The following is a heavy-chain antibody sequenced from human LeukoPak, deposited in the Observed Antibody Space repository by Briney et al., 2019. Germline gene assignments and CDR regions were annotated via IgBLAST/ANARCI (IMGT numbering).Heavy chain of an antibody. Sequence: GGSLRLSCAVSGFTFSTYTMTWVRQPPGKGLEWVSSISSDSTYIRYADSLTGRFTISRDNAKNSLFLHMNSLRAEDTAMYFCARVYDLPSWGQGTLVTVSS. V-gene: IGHV3-21*01. D-gene: IGHD1-1*01. J-gene: IGHJ4*02. CDR2: ISSDSTYI. CDR1: GFTFSTYT. CDR3: ARVYDLPS.